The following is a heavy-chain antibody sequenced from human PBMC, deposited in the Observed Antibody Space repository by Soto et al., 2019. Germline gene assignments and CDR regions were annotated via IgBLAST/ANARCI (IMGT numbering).Heavy chain of an antibody. D-gene: IGHD4-17*01. CDR2: INHSGST. CDR1: GGSFSDYS. CDR3: ARLPRDDYGDYYYGMDV. V-gene: IGHV4-34*01. Sequence: PSETLSLTCAVYGGSFSDYSWTWIRQPPGKGLEWIGEINHSGSTYYNPSLKSRVTISVDTSKNQFSLKLSSVTAADTAVYYCARLPRDDYGDYYYGMDVWGQGTTVTVSS. J-gene: IGHJ6*02.